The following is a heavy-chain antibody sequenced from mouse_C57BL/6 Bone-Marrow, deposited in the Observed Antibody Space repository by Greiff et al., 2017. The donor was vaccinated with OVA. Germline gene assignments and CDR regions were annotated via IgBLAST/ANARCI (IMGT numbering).Heavy chain of an antibody. CDR2: IDPSDSYT. CDR1: GYTFTSYW. Sequence: QVQLQQPGAELVMPGASVKLSCKASGYTFTSYWMHWVKQRPGQGLEWIGEIDPSDSYTNYNQKFKGKSTLTVDKSSSAAYMQLSSLTSEDSAVYYCARSGDLYWYFDVWGTGTTVTVSS. J-gene: IGHJ1*03. CDR3: ARSGDLYWYFDV. V-gene: IGHV1-69*01. D-gene: IGHD3-1*01.